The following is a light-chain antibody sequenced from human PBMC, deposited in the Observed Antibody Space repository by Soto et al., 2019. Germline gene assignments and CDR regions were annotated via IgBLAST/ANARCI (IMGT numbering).Light chain of an antibody. CDR1: SSDVGGYNY. Sequence: QSALTQPASVSGSPGQSITISCTGTSSDVGGYNYVSWYQQHPGKAPKLMIYDVSNRPSGVSNRFSGSKSGNTASLTISGLQAEDEDDYYSSSYTRSSTLYVFGTGTKLTVL. CDR3: SSYTRSSTLYV. J-gene: IGLJ1*01. V-gene: IGLV2-14*01. CDR2: DVS.